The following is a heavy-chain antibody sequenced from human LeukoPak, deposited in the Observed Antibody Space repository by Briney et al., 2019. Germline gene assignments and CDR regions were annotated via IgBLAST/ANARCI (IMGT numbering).Heavy chain of an antibody. CDR3: ARTGLDGSLSFDY. D-gene: IGHD3/OR15-3a*01. J-gene: IGHJ4*02. CDR1: GFTVSSNY. Sequence: GGSLRLSCAASGFTVSSNYMSWVRQAPGKGLEWVSVIYSGGSTYYSDSVKGRFTISRENSKNTLYLQMNSLRAEDTAVYYCARTGLDGSLSFDYWGQGTLVTVSS. V-gene: IGHV3-53*01. CDR2: IYSGGST.